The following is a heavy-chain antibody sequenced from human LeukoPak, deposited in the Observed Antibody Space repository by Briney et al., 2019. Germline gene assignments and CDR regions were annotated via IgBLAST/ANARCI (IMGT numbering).Heavy chain of an antibody. D-gene: IGHD6-13*01. CDR2: IYSSGST. J-gene: IGHJ4*02. V-gene: IGHV3-53*01. Sequence: PGGSLRLSCAASGFTVSSNYMSWVRQAPGRGLECVSFIYSSGSTKYADSVKGRFTISRDNSKNTLYLQMNSLRAEDTAVYYCARSRAAAPFDYWGQGTLVTVSS. CDR1: GFTVSSNY. CDR3: ARSRAAAPFDY.